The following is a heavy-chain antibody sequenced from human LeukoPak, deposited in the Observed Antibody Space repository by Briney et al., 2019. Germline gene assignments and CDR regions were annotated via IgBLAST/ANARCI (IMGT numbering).Heavy chain of an antibody. V-gene: IGHV3-66*01. CDR1: GFTVSSNY. CDR2: IYSGGST. J-gene: IGHJ3*02. CDR3: ARDRDGYKTDAFDI. Sequence: GGSLRLSCAASGFTVSSNYMSGVRQAPGKGLEWVSVIYSGGSTYYADSVKGRFTISRDNSKNTLYLQMNSLRAEDTAVYSCARDRDGYKTDAFDIWGQGTMVTVSS. D-gene: IGHD5-24*01.